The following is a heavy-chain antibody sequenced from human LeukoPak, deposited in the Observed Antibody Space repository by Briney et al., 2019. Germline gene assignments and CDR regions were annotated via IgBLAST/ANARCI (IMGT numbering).Heavy chain of an antibody. J-gene: IGHJ6*03. D-gene: IGHD2-15*01. V-gene: IGHV3-49*04. CDR2: IRSKAYGGTT. CDR3: SRVASLGYYYYMDV. Sequence: PGGSLRLSCTASGFTFGDYAMSWVRQAPGKGLKWVGFIRSKAYGGTTEYAASVKGRFTISRDDSKSIAYLQMNSLKTEDTAVYYCSRVASLGYYYYMDVWGKGTTVTVSS. CDR1: GFTFGDYA.